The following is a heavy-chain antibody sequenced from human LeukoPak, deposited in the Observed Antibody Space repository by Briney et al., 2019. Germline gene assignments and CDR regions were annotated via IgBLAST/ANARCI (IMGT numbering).Heavy chain of an antibody. CDR2: INPSGGST. J-gene: IGHJ4*02. V-gene: IGHV1-46*01. D-gene: IGHD3-3*01. Sequence: GASVKVSCKASGYTFTSYYMHWVRQAPGQGLEWMGIINPSGGSTSYAQKFRGRVTMTRDTSTSTVYMELSSLRSEDTAVYYCARGRPRISYYDFWSGYYQYFDYWGQGTLVTVSS. CDR1: GYTFTSYY. CDR3: ARGRPRISYYDFWSGYYQYFDY.